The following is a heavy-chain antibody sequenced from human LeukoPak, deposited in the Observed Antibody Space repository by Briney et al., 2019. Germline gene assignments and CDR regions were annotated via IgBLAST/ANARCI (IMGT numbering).Heavy chain of an antibody. D-gene: IGHD3-3*01. V-gene: IGHV3-48*01. J-gene: IGHJ4*02. CDR1: GFTFSSYS. CDR3: ARVIWSGYYQIAY. CDR2: IRSGGSIT. Sequence: GGSLRLSCAASGFTFSSYSMNWVRQAPGKGLEWVSYIRSGGSITRYADYVKGRFTISRDNAKNSLYLQMNSLRAEDTAVYYCARVIWSGYYQIAYWGQGTLVTVSS.